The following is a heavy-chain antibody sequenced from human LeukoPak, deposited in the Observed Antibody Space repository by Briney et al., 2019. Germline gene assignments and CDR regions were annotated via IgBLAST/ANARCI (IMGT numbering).Heavy chain of an antibody. CDR2: INPNNGGT. CDR1: GYTFTGYY. J-gene: IGHJ4*02. D-gene: IGHD4-17*01. CDR3: ARDLALLGDRHPNGLDY. V-gene: IGHV1-2*02. Sequence: ASVKVSCKASGYTFTGYYMHWVRQAPGQGLEWMGWINPNNGGTNYAQKFQGRVTMTRDTSISTAYMELSRLKSDDTAVYYCARDLALLGDRHPNGLDYWGQGTLVTVSS.